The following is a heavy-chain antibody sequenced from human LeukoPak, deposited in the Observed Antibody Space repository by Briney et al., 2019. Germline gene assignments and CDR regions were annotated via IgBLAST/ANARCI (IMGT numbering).Heavy chain of an antibody. V-gene: IGHV3-11*01. J-gene: IGHJ5*02. CDR2: ISSSGNTR. Sequence: GGSLRLSCAASGFRFSDYYMSWIRQAPGKGLEWVSYISSSGNTRYYADSVKGRFTISRDNAKNSLYLQMNSLRAEDTAVYYCARMRRDANWIDPWGQGTLVTVSS. CDR3: ARMRRDANWIDP. CDR1: GFRFSDYY.